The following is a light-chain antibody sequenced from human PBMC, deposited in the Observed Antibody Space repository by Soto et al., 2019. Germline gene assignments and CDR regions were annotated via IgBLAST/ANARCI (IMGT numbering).Light chain of an antibody. Sequence: EIVMTQSPATLSVSPGGRATLSCRASQSVKSYLAWYQQRPGQPPRLLIYGASTRATGIPARFSGSGSGTEFSLTISGLQSEDFAVYFCQQYNNWPPDRTFGQGTKVEIK. V-gene: IGKV3-15*01. CDR3: QQYNNWPPDRT. CDR1: QSVKSY. CDR2: GAS. J-gene: IGKJ1*01.